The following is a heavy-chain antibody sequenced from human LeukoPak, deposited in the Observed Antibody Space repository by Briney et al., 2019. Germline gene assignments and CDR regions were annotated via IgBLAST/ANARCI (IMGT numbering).Heavy chain of an antibody. V-gene: IGHV3-48*01. CDR3: ASWIQLWPHASGYYYYMDV. CDR2: ISSSSSTI. CDR1: GFTFSSYS. Sequence: GGSLRLSCAASGFTFSSYSMNWVRQAPGKGLEWVSYISSSSSTIYYADSVKGRFTISRDNAKNSLYLQMNSLRAEDTAVYYCASWIQLWPHASGYYYYMDVWGKGTTVTIFS. D-gene: IGHD5-18*01. J-gene: IGHJ6*03.